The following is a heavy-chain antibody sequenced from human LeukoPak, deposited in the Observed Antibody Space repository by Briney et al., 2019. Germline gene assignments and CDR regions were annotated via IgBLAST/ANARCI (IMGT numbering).Heavy chain of an antibody. CDR3: ARGAREGAAARPFDY. Sequence: SETLSLTCTVSGGSISRGSYFWSWIRQPAGKGLEWIGRIYTSGSTNYNPSLKSRVTISVDTSKNQFSLQLNSVTPEDTAVYYCARGAREGAAARPFDYWGQGTLVTVSS. CDR1: GGSISRGSYF. D-gene: IGHD6-13*01. CDR2: IYTSGST. J-gene: IGHJ4*02. V-gene: IGHV4-61*02.